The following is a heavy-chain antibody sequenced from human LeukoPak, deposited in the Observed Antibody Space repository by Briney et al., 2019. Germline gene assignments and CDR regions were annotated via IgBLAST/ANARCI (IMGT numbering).Heavy chain of an antibody. Sequence: SVKVSCKASGGTFSSYAISWVRQAPGQGLEWMGGIIPIFGTANYAQKFQGRVTITADESTSTAYMELSSLRSEDTAVYYCARDIVVVPAAIGGSFDYWGQGTLVTVSS. V-gene: IGHV1-69*13. CDR3: ARDIVVVPAAIGGSFDY. CDR1: GGTFSSYA. D-gene: IGHD2-2*02. J-gene: IGHJ4*02. CDR2: IIPIFGTA.